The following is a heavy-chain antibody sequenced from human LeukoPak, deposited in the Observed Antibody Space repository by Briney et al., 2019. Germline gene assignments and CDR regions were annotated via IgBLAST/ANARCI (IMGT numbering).Heavy chain of an antibody. V-gene: IGHV3-13*01. CDR3: AKGHLEWLLST. CDR2: IGTAGDT. D-gene: IGHD3-3*01. J-gene: IGHJ3*01. Sequence: GGSLRLSCAASGFTFSSYDMHWVRQATGKGLEWVSAIGTAGDTYYPGSVKGRFTISRDNSKNTLYLQMNSLRAEDTAVYYCAKGHLEWLLSTWGQGTMVTVSS. CDR1: GFTFSSYD.